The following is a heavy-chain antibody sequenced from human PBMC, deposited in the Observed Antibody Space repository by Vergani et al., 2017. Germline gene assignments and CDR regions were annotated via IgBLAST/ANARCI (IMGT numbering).Heavy chain of an antibody. CDR2: ISAYNGNT. V-gene: IGHV1-18*01. CDR3: ARAHQRGTVTTGY. CDR1: GYTFSTYG. D-gene: IGHD4-17*01. J-gene: IGHJ4*02. Sequence: QVQLVQSGAEVKKPGASVKVSCKASGYTFSTYGISWVRQAPGQGLEWMGWISAYNGNTNYPEKFQGRLTMTTDTSTRTAYMELRSLRSDDTAVYYCARAHQRGTVTTGYWGQGTLVTVSS.